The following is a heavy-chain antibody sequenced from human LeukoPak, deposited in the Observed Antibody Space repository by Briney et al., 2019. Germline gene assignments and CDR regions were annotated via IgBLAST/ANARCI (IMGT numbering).Heavy chain of an antibody. CDR1: GFTFSSYW. V-gene: IGHV3-74*01. Sequence: GGSLRLSCAACGFTFSSYWMRWVRQAPGKGLVWVSRINSDGSSTSYADSVKGRFTISRDNAKNTLYLQMNSLRADDTAVYYCARALAVAGTGGFDPWVQGTLVTVSS. J-gene: IGHJ5*02. CDR2: INSDGSST. D-gene: IGHD6-19*01. CDR3: ARALAVAGTGGFDP.